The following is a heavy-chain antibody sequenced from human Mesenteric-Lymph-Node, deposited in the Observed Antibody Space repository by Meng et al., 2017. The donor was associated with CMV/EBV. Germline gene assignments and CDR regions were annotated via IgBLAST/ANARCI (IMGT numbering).Heavy chain of an antibody. Sequence: VSGGSISSDTYYWSWIRQHPGKGLEWIGYIYYSGSTYYNPSLKSRVTISLDTSKNQFSLRLSSVTAADTAVYYCARDQSGYAQSDYWGQGTLVTVSS. CDR1: GGSISSDTYY. D-gene: IGHD3-22*01. CDR2: IYYSGST. V-gene: IGHV4-31*02. CDR3: ARDQSGYAQSDY. J-gene: IGHJ4*02.